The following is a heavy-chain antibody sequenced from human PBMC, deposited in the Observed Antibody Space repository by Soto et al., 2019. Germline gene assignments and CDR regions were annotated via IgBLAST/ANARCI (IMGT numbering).Heavy chain of an antibody. CDR2: IWYDGSNK. J-gene: IGHJ3*02. Sequence: QGQLVESGGGVVQPGWSLRLSCVAAGFSFSSYGMRWVRQAPGKGLEWVAVIWYDGSNKFYGESVKGRFTVSRDNSENTLYLQMNSLRAEDTAVYYCAREKDDGFDIWGQGTMVTVTS. V-gene: IGHV3-33*01. CDR1: GFSFSSYG. CDR3: AREKDDGFDI.